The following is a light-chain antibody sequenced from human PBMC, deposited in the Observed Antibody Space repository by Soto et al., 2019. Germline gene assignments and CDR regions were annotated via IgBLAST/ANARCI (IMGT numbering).Light chain of an antibody. V-gene: IGKV3-15*01. CDR2: HAS. CDR1: QSISSD. Sequence: TQSPATLSVSPGEGATLSCRASQSISSDLAWYQQKPGQAPRLLIYHASTRATGIPARFSSSGSGTDFTLTISSLQSEDSAVYYCQQYNNSPPNTFGGGTKVDIK. J-gene: IGKJ4*01. CDR3: QQYNNSPPNT.